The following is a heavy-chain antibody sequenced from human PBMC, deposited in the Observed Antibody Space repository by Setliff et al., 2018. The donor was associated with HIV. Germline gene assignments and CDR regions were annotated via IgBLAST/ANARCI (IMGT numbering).Heavy chain of an antibody. CDR2: VYGGDSDT. D-gene: IGHD7-27*01. CDR3: ATLTNFDH. V-gene: IGHV5-51*01. Sequence: PGESLKISCKASGFDFTKYWIGWVRQMPGKGLEWMGIVYGGDSDTRYNPSFEGQFTMSADRSITTAYLQWSRLKASDTATYYCATLTNFDHWGQGTLVTVSS. J-gene: IGHJ4*02. CDR1: GFDFTKYW.